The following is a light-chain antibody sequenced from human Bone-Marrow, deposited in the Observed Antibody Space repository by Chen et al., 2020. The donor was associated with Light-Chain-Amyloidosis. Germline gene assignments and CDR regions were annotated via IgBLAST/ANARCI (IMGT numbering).Light chain of an antibody. CDR2: WAS. Sequence: DIVMTQFPDSLAVALGERATINCKSSQSVLYSSNNKNYLAWYQQKPGQPPKLLISWASTRESGVPDRFSGSGSGTDFTLTISSLQAEDVAVYYCQQYYSIPVTFGAGTKVD. J-gene: IGKJ3*01. CDR1: QSVLYSSNNKNY. CDR3: QQYYSIPVT. V-gene: IGKV4-1*01.